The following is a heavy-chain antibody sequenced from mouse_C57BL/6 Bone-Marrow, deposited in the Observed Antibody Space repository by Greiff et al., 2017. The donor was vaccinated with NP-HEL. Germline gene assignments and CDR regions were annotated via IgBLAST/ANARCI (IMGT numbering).Heavy chain of an antibody. CDR3: ARGAY. J-gene: IGHJ3*01. Sequence: VQLQQSGAELVKPGASVKISCKASGYEFSNYWMNWVKQRPGKGLEWIGQIYPGDGDTNYNGKLQDKATLTADKSSSQAYMQLSRLTSEDSAIYFWARGAYWGQGTLVTVSA. CDR2: IYPGDGDT. V-gene: IGHV1-80*01. CDR1: GYEFSNYW.